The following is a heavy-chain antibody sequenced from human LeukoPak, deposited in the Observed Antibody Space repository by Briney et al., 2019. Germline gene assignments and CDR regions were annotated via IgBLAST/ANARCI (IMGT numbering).Heavy chain of an antibody. V-gene: IGHV3-30*04. J-gene: IGHJ4*02. D-gene: IGHD1-26*01. CDR1: GFTFSSYA. Sequence: GGSLRLSCAASGFTFSSYAMHWVRQAPGKGLEWVAVISYDGSNKYYADSVKGRFTISRDNSKNTLYLQMNSLRAEDTAVYYCARERSGSLDYWGQGTLVTVSS. CDR2: ISYDGSNK. CDR3: ARERSGSLDY.